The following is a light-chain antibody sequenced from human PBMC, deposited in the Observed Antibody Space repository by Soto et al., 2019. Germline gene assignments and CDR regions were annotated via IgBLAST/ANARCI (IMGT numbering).Light chain of an antibody. CDR3: QQYGSWWT. CDR1: QSVSSSY. V-gene: IGKV3-20*01. Sequence: EIVLTQSPGTLSLSPGERATLSCRASQSVSSSYLAWYQQKPGQAPRLLIYGASSRATGIPDRFSGSGSGTYFTLTISRLEPEDFAVYYCQQYGSWWTFGQGTKVEIK. CDR2: GAS. J-gene: IGKJ1*01.